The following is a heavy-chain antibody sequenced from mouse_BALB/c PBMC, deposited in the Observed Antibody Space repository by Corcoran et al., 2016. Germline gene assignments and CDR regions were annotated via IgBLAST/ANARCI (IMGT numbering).Heavy chain of an antibody. CDR1: GFDFSRYW. CDR2: INPDSSTI. CDR3: ARGGDEGCFDY. D-gene: IGHD3-3*01. J-gene: IGHJ2*01. Sequence: EVKLLESGGGLVQPGGSLKLSCAASGFDFSRYWMSWVRQAPGKGLEWIGEINPDSSTINYTPSLKDKFIISRDNAKNTLDLQMSKVRSEDTALYYCARGGDEGCFDYWDQGTTLTVSS. V-gene: IGHV4-1*02.